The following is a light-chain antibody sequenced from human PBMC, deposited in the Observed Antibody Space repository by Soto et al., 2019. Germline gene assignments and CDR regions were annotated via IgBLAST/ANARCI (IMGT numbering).Light chain of an antibody. J-gene: IGKJ1*01. Sequence: DIQMTQSPSSLSASVGDRVAITCPASQSISSYLNWYQQKPGKAPKLLIYGTSNLQSGVPSRFSGSGSGTDFTLTINSLQPEDFATYYCQQSHSTPRTFGQGTKVDIK. CDR1: QSISSY. CDR2: GTS. CDR3: QQSHSTPRT. V-gene: IGKV1-39*01.